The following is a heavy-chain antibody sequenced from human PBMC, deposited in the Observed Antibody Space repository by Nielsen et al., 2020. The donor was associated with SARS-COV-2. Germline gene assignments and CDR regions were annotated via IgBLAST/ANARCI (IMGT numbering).Heavy chain of an antibody. D-gene: IGHD1-26*01. CDR3: ARAKYSGSYRYYFDY. Sequence: SETLSLTCAVYGGSFSGYYWSWIRQPPGKGLEWIGEINHSGSTNYNPSLKSRVTISVDTSKNQFSLKLSSVTAADTAVYYCARAKYSGSYRYYFDYWGKG. CDR2: INHSGST. V-gene: IGHV4-34*01. J-gene: IGHJ4*02. CDR1: GGSFSGYY.